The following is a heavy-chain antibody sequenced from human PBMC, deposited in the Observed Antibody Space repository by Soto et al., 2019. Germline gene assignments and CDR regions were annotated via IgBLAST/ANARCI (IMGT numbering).Heavy chain of an antibody. CDR2: ISSSSSYI. CDR1: GLTLSSYS. V-gene: IGHV3-21*01. J-gene: IGHJ6*02. D-gene: IGHD1-1*01. Sequence: PGGSLRFSCGASGLTLSSYSMNWVRQAPGKGLEGVSSISSSSSYIYYADSVKGRFTISRDNAKNSLYLQMNSLRAEDTAVYYCARSSGTSHWGQGTTVTVSS. CDR3: ARSSGTSH.